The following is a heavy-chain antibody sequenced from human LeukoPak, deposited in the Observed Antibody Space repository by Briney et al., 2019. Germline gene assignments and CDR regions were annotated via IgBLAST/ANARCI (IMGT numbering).Heavy chain of an antibody. CDR2: ISYDGSNK. Sequence: GRSLRLSCAASGFTFSSYAMHWVRQAPGKGLEWVAVISYDGSNKYYADSAKGRFTISRDNSKNTLYLQMNSLRAEDTAVYYCARDHAGFDYWGQGTLVTVSS. CDR3: ARDHAGFDY. D-gene: IGHD3-10*01. V-gene: IGHV3-30-3*01. J-gene: IGHJ4*02. CDR1: GFTFSSYA.